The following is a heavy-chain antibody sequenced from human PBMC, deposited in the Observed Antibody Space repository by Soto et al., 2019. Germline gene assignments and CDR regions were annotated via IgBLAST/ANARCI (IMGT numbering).Heavy chain of an antibody. CDR2: IKSKTDGGTT. V-gene: IGHV3-15*07. CDR3: TSDFLISSVLRCIVF. CDR1: GFTFSNAW. J-gene: IGHJ4*02. D-gene: IGHD1-26*01. Sequence: GGSLRLSCAASGFTFSNAWINWVRQAPGKGLEWVGRIKSKTDGGTTDFAAPVKGRFAISRDDSKNMVYLQMNSLKTEDTAVYYCTSDFLISSVLRCIVFWDQG.